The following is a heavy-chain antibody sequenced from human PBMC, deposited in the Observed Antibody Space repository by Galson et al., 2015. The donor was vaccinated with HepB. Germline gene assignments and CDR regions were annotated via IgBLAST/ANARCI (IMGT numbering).Heavy chain of an antibody. J-gene: IGHJ6*02. V-gene: IGHV3-23*01. Sequence: SLRLSCAASGFPFSTYTMSWVRQAPGKGLEWVSAISGSGGTTYYADSVRGRFTISRDNTKRTLYLQRNRLRGEDTALYYCAKDRNSTSPGTYGMDVWGQGTTVTVFS. D-gene: IGHD6-6*01. CDR2: ISGSGGTT. CDR1: GFPFSTYT. CDR3: AKDRNSTSPGTYGMDV.